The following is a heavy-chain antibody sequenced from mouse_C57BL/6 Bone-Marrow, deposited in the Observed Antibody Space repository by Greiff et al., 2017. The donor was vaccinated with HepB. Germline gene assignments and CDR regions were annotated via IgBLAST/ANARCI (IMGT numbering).Heavy chain of an antibody. CDR3: ARLLRVPYFDY. J-gene: IGHJ2*01. CDR1: GYTFTSYW. Sequence: QVQLQQPGAELVKPGASVKLSCKASGYTFTSYWMQWVKQRPGQGLEWIGEIDPSDSYTNYHQKFKGKATLTVDTSSSTAYMQLSSLTSEDSAVYYCARLLRVPYFDYWGQGTTLTVSS. V-gene: IGHV1-50*01. CDR2: IDPSDSYT. D-gene: IGHD1-1*01.